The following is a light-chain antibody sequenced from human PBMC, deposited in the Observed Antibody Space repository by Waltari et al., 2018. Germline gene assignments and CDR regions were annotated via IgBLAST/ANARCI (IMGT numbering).Light chain of an antibody. CDR1: SSDVGGYNY. CDR2: DVS. J-gene: IGLJ2*01. V-gene: IGLV2-11*01. Sequence: QSALTQPRSVSGSPGPSVTIPCTGTSSDVGGYNYVSWYQQHPGKAPKLMIYDVSKWPSGVPDRFSGSKSGNTASLTISGLQAEDEADYYCCSYAGSYGVFGGGTKLTVL. CDR3: CSYAGSYGV.